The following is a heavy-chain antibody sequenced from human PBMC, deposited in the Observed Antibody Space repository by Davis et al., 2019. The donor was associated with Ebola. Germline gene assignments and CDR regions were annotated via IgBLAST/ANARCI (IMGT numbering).Heavy chain of an antibody. CDR2: ISYDGSNK. Sequence: GGSLRLSCAASGFTFSSYAMHWVRQAPGKGLEWVAVISYDGSNKYYADSVKGRFTISRDNSKNTLYLQMNSLRAEDTAVYYCGKGGGQQLVLFRFDYWGQGTLVTVSS. D-gene: IGHD6-13*01. V-gene: IGHV3-30-3*01. J-gene: IGHJ4*02. CDR1: GFTFSSYA. CDR3: GKGGGQQLVLFRFDY.